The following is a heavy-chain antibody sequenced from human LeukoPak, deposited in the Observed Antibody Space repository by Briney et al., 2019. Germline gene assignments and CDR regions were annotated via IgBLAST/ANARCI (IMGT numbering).Heavy chain of an antibody. J-gene: IGHJ4*02. V-gene: IGHV3-7*01. CDR1: GLTFSKYW. CDR3: AGSSGWLFDY. CDR2: IKEDGSQI. D-gene: IGHD6-19*01. Sequence: GLLRLSCDVSGLTFSKYWMKWVREAPGKGLEWVANIKEDGSQIYYVDSVRGRFTISRDNAKNSVYLQMNSLRAEDTAVYYCAGSSGWLFDYWGQGSLVAVSS.